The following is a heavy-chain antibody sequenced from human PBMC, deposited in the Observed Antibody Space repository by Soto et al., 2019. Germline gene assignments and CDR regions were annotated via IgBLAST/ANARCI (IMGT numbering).Heavy chain of an antibody. V-gene: IGHV1-69*13. D-gene: IGHD5-12*01. CDR3: ARVSGIVATILDYYYHGMDV. CDR1: GGTFTSYA. Sequence: GASVKVSCKASGGTFTSYAISWVRQAPGQGLEWMGGIIPIFGTANYAQKFQGRVTITADESKSTAYMALSSLRSEDTAVYYCARVSGIVATILDYYYHGMDVWGQGTTVTVSS. CDR2: IIPIFGTA. J-gene: IGHJ6*02.